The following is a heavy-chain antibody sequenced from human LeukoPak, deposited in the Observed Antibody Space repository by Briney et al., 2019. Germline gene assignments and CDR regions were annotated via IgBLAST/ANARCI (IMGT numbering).Heavy chain of an antibody. CDR1: GFTFSSYG. J-gene: IGHJ6*04. CDR3: AKDSGIVATFDV. CDR2: IRYDGSNK. V-gene: IGHV3-30*02. D-gene: IGHD5-12*01. Sequence: GGSLRLSCVASGFTFSSYGMHWVRQAPGKGLEWVAFIRYDGSNKYYADSVKGRFTISRDNSKNTLYLQMNSLRAEDTAVYYCAKDSGIVATFDVWVKGTTVTISS.